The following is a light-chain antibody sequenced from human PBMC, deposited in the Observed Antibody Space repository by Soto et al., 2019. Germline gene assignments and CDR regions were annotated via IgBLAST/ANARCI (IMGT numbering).Light chain of an antibody. CDR3: QQTDSIPQT. Sequence: IQMTQSPSSVSASVGDRVAITCRASQGISSWLAWYQQKPGKAPNLLIYDASILQTGVPSRFSGSGSGTEFTLTISSLQPEDCATYYCQQTDSIPQTFGQGTKVDIK. CDR1: QGISSW. CDR2: DAS. J-gene: IGKJ1*01. V-gene: IGKV1D-12*01.